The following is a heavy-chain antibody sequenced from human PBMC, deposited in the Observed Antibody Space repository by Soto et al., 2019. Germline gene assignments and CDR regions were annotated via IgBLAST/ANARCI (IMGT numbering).Heavy chain of an antibody. CDR2: ISVHNGNR. Sequence: GASVKVSCKASGYTFTSYGISWVRQAPGQGLEWMGWISVHNGNRNYGQNFQGRVTMTTDTSTSTSYMELRSLRSDDTAVYYCARDQTYSSAWYFDYWGQGTLVSVSS. CDR3: ARDQTYSSAWYFDY. CDR1: GYTFTSYG. J-gene: IGHJ4*02. D-gene: IGHD6-19*01. V-gene: IGHV1-18*04.